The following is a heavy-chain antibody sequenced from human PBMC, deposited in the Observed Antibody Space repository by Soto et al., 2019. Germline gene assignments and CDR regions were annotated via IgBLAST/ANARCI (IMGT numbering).Heavy chain of an antibody. Sequence: SETLSLTCTVSGASITRDDFYCSWIRQHPGKGLEWIGYMYHSGNTYYNPSLRGRLTMSLDTSKNQFSLKLTSVTAADTAVYYCVKYYYDSSGLNWFDPWGPGTLVTVSS. D-gene: IGHD3-22*01. J-gene: IGHJ5*02. CDR3: VKYYYDSSGLNWFDP. V-gene: IGHV4-31*03. CDR2: MYHSGNT. CDR1: GASITRDDFY.